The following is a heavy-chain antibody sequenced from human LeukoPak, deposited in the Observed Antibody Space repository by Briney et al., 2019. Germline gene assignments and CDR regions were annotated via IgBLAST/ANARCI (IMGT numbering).Heavy chain of an antibody. J-gene: IGHJ3*01. Sequence: SQTLSDTRVISGDCASSNIPSASWIRQSPSRGLEWLGRTYYRSKWYTDYALSVRSRITINPDASKNQFSLHLNSVAPEDTAVYYCAKYTCGPEASYVWGQGTMVTVSS. CDR2: TYYRSKWYT. V-gene: IGHV6-1*01. D-gene: IGHD2-21*01. CDR3: AKYTCGPEASYV. CDR1: GDCASSNIPS.